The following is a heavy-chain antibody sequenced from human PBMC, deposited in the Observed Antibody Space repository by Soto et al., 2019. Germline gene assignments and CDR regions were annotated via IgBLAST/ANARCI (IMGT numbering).Heavy chain of an antibody. CDR3: AHTANLIDAFDW. CDR1: GFSLSGDEVG. J-gene: IGHJ3*01. V-gene: IGHV2-5*01. CDR2: IYGNDDT. Sequence: QITLKESGPTLVKPTQTLTLTCSFSGFSLSGDEVGVGWIRQPPRKALECLVIIYGNDDTDYSPSLKGRLNITKDTAENQVVLTLTNVDPVDTATYFCAHTANLIDAFDWWGHGTMVAVSS. D-gene: IGHD3-9*01.